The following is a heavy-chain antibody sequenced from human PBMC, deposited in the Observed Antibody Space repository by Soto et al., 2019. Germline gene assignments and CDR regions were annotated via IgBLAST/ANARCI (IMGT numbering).Heavy chain of an antibody. CDR2: IYYSGST. D-gene: IGHD6-13*01. J-gene: IGHJ5*01. V-gene: IGHV4-39*01. CDR1: GGSITSSSYY. CDR3: ARRSSSKGSTGGWPWPALFDS. Sequence: PSETLSLTCTVSGGSITSSSYYWGWIRQPPGKGLEWIGSIYYSGSTYYNPSLKSRVTISVDTSKNQFSLKLSSVTAADTAMYYCARRSSSKGSTGGWPWPALFDSWGQGTLVIVSS.